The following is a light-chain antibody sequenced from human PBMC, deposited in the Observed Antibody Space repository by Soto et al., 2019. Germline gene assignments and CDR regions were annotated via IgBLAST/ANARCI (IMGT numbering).Light chain of an antibody. J-gene: IGLJ1*01. CDR3: SSYASSSSYV. CDR2: EVT. Sequence: QSALTQPASVSGSPGQSINISCTGTSSDVGGYNHVSWYQIHPGKAPKLIIYEVTSRPSGVSYRFSGSKSGNSASLTISGLQAEDEADYYCSSYASSSSYVFGGGTKVTVL. V-gene: IGLV2-14*01. CDR1: SSDVGGYNH.